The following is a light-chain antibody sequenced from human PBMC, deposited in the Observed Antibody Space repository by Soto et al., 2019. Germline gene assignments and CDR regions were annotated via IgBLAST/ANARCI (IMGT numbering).Light chain of an antibody. CDR3: QQYGSSGT. Sequence: EIVWTQSPGTLSLSPGERATLSGRASQSVSNSYLAWYQQNAGQAPRLLIYCASSRATGIPDRFSGSGGGTDFTLTISRLEPDDVAVYYCQQYGSSGTFGQGTKVDIK. V-gene: IGKV3-20*01. CDR2: CAS. CDR1: QSVSNSY. J-gene: IGKJ1*01.